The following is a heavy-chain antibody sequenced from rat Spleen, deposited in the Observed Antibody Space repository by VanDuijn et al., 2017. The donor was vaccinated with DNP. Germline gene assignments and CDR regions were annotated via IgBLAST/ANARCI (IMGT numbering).Heavy chain of an antibody. CDR3: ARWTRYFDY. D-gene: IGHD1-7*01. CDR1: GYSITSNY. J-gene: IGHJ2*01. CDR2: ISYSGGT. V-gene: IGHV3-1*01. Sequence: EVQLQESGSGLVKPSQSLSLTCSVTGYSITSNYWGWIRKFPGNKLEYIGHISYSGGTNYNPFLKSRISITRDTSKNHFFLHLNSVTTEDTATYYCARWTRYFDYWGQGVMVTVSS.